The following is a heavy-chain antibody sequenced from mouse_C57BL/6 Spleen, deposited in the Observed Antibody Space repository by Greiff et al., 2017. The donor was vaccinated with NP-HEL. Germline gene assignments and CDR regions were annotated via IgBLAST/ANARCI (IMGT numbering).Heavy chain of an antibody. J-gene: IGHJ2*01. D-gene: IGHD2-4*01. Sequence: QVQLKESGAELVKPGASVKISCKASGYAFSSYWMNWVKQRPGKGLEWIGQIYPGDGDTNYNGKFKGKATLTADKSSSTAYMQLSSLTSEDSAVYFCARGGYDYDEGDYWGQGTTLTVSS. CDR1: GYAFSSYW. CDR2: IYPGDGDT. CDR3: ARGGYDYDEGDY. V-gene: IGHV1-80*01.